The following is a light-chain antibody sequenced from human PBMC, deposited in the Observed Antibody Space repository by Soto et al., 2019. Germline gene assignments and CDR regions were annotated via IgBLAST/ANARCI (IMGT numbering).Light chain of an antibody. CDR1: QSISTN. J-gene: IGKJ4*01. Sequence: DIEMTQSPFTLSASVGDRVTITCRASQSISTNLAWYQQKPGKTPNLLIYKASTLQSGVPSRFSGSGFGTEFTLTVNSLQPDDFATYFCQQYNEYPLTFGGGTKVEIK. CDR2: KAS. V-gene: IGKV1-5*03. CDR3: QQYNEYPLT.